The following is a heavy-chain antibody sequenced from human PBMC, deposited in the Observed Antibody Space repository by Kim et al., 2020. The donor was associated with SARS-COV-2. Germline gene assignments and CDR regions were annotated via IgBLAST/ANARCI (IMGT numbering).Heavy chain of an antibody. CDR2: INPNSGFT. Sequence: ASVKVSCKASGYTFTGYYMHWARQAPGQGLEWMGWINPNSGFTNYAQKFQCRVTTTRDTSISPAYMELSRLRSDDTAVYYCAPSWDVWGQGTTVTVSS. V-gene: IGHV1-2*02. J-gene: IGHJ6*02. CDR3: APSWDV. CDR1: GYTFTGYY.